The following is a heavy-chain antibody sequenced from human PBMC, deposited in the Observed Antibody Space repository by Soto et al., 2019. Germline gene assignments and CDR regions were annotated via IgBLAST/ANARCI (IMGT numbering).Heavy chain of an antibody. Sequence: QLQLQESGSGLVKPSQTLSLTCAVSGGSISSGGYSWSWIRQLPGKGLEWIGYIYHSGSTYYNPSLKSRVTISVDSSKNQFSLKLSSVTAADTAVYYCARAGLGGYYPGESYYYYGMDVWGQGTTVTVSS. J-gene: IGHJ6*02. CDR1: GGSISSGGYS. CDR3: ARAGLGGYYPGESYYYYGMDV. CDR2: IYHSGST. V-gene: IGHV4-30-2*01. D-gene: IGHD3-22*01.